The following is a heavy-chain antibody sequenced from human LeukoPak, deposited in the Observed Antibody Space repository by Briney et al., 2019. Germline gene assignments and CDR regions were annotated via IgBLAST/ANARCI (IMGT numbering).Heavy chain of an antibody. V-gene: IGHV3-15*01. Sequence: GGSLRLSCAASGFTFNNAWLSWVRQAPGKGLEWVGRDRRINDDGPPAYAAPVKGSVPISRLDSKNPQTLQINSLKNEDQSMYYCTTDVPIVGAHIVHWGQRAPLTV. CDR1: GFTFNNAW. CDR3: TTDVPIVGAHIVH. J-gene: IGHJ4*02. D-gene: IGHD1-26*01. CDR2: DRRINDDGPP.